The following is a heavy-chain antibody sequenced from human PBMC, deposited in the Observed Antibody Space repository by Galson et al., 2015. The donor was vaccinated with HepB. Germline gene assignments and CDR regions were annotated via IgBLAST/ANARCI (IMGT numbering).Heavy chain of an antibody. CDR2: INPSGGST. CDR1: GYTFTTYY. V-gene: IGHV1-46*01. Sequence: VSCKASGYTFTTYYMHWVRQAPGQGLEWMGIINPSGGSTSYAQKFQGRVTMTRDTSTSTVYMELSSLRSEDTAVYYCARGVLRYFDWLVNDAFDIWGQGTMVTVSS. D-gene: IGHD3-9*01. CDR3: ARGVLRYFDWLVNDAFDI. J-gene: IGHJ3*02.